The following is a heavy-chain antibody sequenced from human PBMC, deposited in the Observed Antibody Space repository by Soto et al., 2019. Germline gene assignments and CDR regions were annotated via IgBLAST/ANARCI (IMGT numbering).Heavy chain of an antibody. V-gene: IGHV1-69*13. CDR1: GGTFSSYA. CDR2: IIPIFGTA. J-gene: IGHJ6*02. D-gene: IGHD2-15*01. Sequence: GASVKVSCKASGGTFSSYAISWVRQAPGQGLEWMGGIIPIFGTANYAQKFQGRVTITADESTSTAYMELSSLRSEDTAVYYCARVDCSGGSCYHTYYYYGMDVWGQGTTVTVSS. CDR3: ARVDCSGGSCYHTYYYYGMDV.